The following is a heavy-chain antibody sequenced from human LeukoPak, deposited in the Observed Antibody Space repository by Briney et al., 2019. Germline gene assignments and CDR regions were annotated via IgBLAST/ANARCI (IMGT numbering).Heavy chain of an antibody. J-gene: IGHJ6*02. V-gene: IGHV1-24*01. Sequence: GASVKVSCKVSGYTLTELSMHWVRQAPGKGLEWMGGFDPEDGETIYAQKFQGRVTMTRNTSISSAYMELSSLRSEDTAVYYCARGPAYYDFWSGYRYYYGMDVWGQGTTVTVSS. CDR2: FDPEDGET. CDR1: GYTLTELS. D-gene: IGHD3-3*01. CDR3: ARGPAYYDFWSGYRYYYGMDV.